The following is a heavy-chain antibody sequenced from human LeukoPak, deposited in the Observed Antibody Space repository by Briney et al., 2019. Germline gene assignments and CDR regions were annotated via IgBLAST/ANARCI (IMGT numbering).Heavy chain of an antibody. D-gene: IGHD1-14*01. J-gene: IGHJ6*03. Sequence: PNSGGTNYAQKFQGRVTMTRDTSISTAYMELSRLRSDDTAVYYCARDLNREAPSYYMDGWGKGTTVTVSS. CDR3: ARDLNREAPSYYMDG. CDR2: PNSGGT. V-gene: IGHV1-2*02.